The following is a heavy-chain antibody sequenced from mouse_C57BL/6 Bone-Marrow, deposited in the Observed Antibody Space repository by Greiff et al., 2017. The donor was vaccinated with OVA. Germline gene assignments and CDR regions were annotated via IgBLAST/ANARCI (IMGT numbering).Heavy chain of an antibody. CDR2: ILPGSGST. Sequence: VQLQESGAELMKPGASVKLSCKATGYTFTGYWIEWVKQRPGHGLEWIGEILPGSGSTNYNEKFKGKATFTADTSSNTAYMQLSSLTTEDSAIYYCARGGYYYGSSYVDFDVWGTGTTVTVSS. CDR1: GYTFTGYW. V-gene: IGHV1-9*01. CDR3: ARGGYYYGSSYVDFDV. J-gene: IGHJ1*03. D-gene: IGHD1-1*01.